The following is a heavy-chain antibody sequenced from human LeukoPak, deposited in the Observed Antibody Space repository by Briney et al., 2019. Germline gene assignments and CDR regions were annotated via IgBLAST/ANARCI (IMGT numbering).Heavy chain of an antibody. V-gene: IGHV3-23*01. CDR1: GFTFNNYA. Sequence: PGGSLRLSCAASGFTFNNYAMSWVRQAPGKGLEWVSAISASGGSTYYADSVKGRFTISRDNSKNTLYLQMNSLRAEDTAVYYCAKDWSLSYFDYWGQGTLVTVSP. CDR2: ISASGGST. J-gene: IGHJ4*02. CDR3: AKDWSLSYFDY.